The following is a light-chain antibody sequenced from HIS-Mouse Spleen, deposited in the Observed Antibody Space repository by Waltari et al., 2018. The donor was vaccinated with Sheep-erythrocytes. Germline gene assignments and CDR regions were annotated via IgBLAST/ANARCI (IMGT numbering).Light chain of an antibody. J-gene: IGLJ1*01. CDR2: DVS. V-gene: IGLV2-11*01. Sequence: QSALTQPRSVSGSPGQSVTISCPGTRHDVGVYTYVPWYQPHPGKAPKLMIYDVSKRPSGVPDRFSGSKSGNTASLTISGLQAEDEADYYCCSYAGSYNHVFATGTKVTVL. CDR3: CSYAGSYNHV. CDR1: RHDVGVYTY.